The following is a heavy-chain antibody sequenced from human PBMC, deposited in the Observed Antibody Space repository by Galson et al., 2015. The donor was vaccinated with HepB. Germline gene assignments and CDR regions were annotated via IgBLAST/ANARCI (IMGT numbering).Heavy chain of an antibody. CDR3: VKEDILSGFLVGSFHV. Sequence: SLRLSCAASGFTFNNYAMSWVRHAPGKGLEWVSAITGSGDKTNYADFVRGRFTISRDNSRKSLKLQMTSLRPDDTALYYCVKEDILSGFLVGSFHVWGQGTMVTVSS. CDR1: GFTFNNYA. V-gene: IGHV3-23*01. CDR2: ITGSGDKT. J-gene: IGHJ3*01. D-gene: IGHD3-9*01.